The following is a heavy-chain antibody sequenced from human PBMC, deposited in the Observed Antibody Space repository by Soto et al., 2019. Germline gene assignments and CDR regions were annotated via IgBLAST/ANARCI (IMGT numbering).Heavy chain of an antibody. CDR2: INNDGSGT. Sequence: PGESLKISCAASGLTFSSYWMYWVRQAPGKGLVYVSRINNDGSGTTYADSVKGRVTISRDNAKNTQYLQMNSLRPEDTALYYCARGGDNHAFDIWGQGTMVTVSS. V-gene: IGHV3-74*01. CDR1: GLTFSSYW. J-gene: IGHJ3*02. D-gene: IGHD1-1*01. CDR3: ARGGDNHAFDI.